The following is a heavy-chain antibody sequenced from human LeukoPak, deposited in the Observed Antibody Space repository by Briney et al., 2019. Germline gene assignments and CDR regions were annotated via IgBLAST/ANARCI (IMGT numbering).Heavy chain of an antibody. CDR1: GFTFTSYS. D-gene: IGHD1-7*01. J-gene: IGHJ5*02. CDR2: ISTGSTFI. V-gene: IGHV3-21*06. CDR3: ARGSAGTTYNWFDA. Sequence: GGSLRLSCVASGFTFTSYSMNWVRQAPGKGLEWVSSISTGSTFIYHADSVKGRFTISRDNAENSVYLQMNSLRAEDSAVYYCARGSAGTTYNWFDAWGQGTLVTVSS.